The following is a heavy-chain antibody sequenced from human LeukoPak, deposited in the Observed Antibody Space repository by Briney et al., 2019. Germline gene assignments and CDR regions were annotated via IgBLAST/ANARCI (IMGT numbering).Heavy chain of an antibody. Sequence: SETLSLTCAVYGGPFSCYYWSWLRQPPGKGLEGIGEINHSGSTNYNPSLKRRVNISIDTCKNHFSLKLISVTAADTAVYYCARGYLWSVWYYYGMEVWGQGTTVTVSS. CDR2: INHSGST. J-gene: IGHJ6*02. CDR3: ARGYLWSVWYYYGMEV. D-gene: IGHD3-10*01. V-gene: IGHV4-34*01. CDR1: GGPFSCYY.